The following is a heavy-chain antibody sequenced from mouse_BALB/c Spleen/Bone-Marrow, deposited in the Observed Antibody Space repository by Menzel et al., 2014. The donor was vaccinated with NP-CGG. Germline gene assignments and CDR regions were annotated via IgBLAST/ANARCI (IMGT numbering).Heavy chain of an antibody. J-gene: IGHJ3*01. CDR3: ARQGIYYGYDPFAY. D-gene: IGHD2-2*01. CDR1: GFTFSDYY. Sequence: DVMLVESGGGLVQPGVSLKLSCATSGFTFSDYYMHWVRQTPEKRLEWVAYISNAGGSTYYPDTVKGRFTISIDNAKNTLYLQMSRLKSEDTAMYFCARQGIYYGYDPFAYWGQGTLVTVS. V-gene: IGHV5-12*02. CDR2: ISNAGGST.